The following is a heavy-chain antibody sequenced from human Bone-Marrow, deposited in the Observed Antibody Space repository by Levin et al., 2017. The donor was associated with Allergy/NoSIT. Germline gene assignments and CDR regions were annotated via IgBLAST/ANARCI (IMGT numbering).Heavy chain of an antibody. J-gene: IGHJ3*02. Sequence: GGSLRLSCVASGFTFSNYWMSWVRQAPGKGPEWVANIKEDGSDKYYVDSVKGRFTIFRDNAMNSLSLQMTTLRADDTAVYYCAKEGAPGMFDIWGKGTMVTVSS. CDR1: GFTFSNYW. D-gene: IGHD6-13*01. CDR2: IKEDGSDK. V-gene: IGHV3-7*01. CDR3: AKEGAPGMFDI.